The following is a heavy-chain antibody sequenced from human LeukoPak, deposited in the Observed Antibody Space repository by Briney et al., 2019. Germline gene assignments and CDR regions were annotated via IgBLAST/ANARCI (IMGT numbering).Heavy chain of an antibody. CDR2: INHSGST. D-gene: IGHD6-6*01. Sequence: SETLSLTCTVSGGSFSTYYWSWIRQPPGKGLEWIGEINHSGSTNYNPSLKSRVTISVDTSKNQFSLKLSSVTAADTAVYYCARGRGYSSSSRRLDYWGQGTLVTVSS. J-gene: IGHJ4*02. V-gene: IGHV4-34*01. CDR1: GGSFSTYY. CDR3: ARGRGYSSSSRRLDY.